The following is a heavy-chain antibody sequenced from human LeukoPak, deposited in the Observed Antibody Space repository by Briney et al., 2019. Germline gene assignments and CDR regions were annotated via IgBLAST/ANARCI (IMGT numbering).Heavy chain of an antibody. D-gene: IGHD3-22*01. J-gene: IGHJ4*02. CDR1: GYTFTGYY. V-gene: IGHV1-2*02. CDR3: ARDERTYYYDSSGYYYNY. CDR2: INPNSDGT. Sequence: ASVKVSCKASGYTFTGYYMHWVRQAPGQGLEWMGWINPNSDGTNYAQEFQGRVSMTRDKSIITGYKELGRLRSGDTAVYYCARDERTYYYDSSGYYYNYWGQGTLVTVSS.